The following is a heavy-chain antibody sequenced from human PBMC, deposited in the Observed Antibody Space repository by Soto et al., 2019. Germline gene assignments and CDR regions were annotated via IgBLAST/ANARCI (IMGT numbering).Heavy chain of an antibody. J-gene: IGHJ6*02. D-gene: IGHD2-15*01. V-gene: IGHV1-69*13. CDR2: IIPIFGTA. Sequence: AASVKVSCKASGGTFSSCAISWVRQAPGQGLEWMGGIIPIFGTANYAQKFQGRVTITADESTSTAYMELSSLRSEDTAVYYCARDRSDIAQRGGMDVWGQGTTVTVSS. CDR3: ARDRSDIAQRGGMDV. CDR1: GGTFSSCA.